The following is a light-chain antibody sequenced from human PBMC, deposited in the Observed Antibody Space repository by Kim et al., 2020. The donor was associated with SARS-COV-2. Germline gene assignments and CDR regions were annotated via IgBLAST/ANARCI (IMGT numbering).Light chain of an antibody. Sequence: SSELTQDPAVSVALGQTVKSTCQGDNFRRYFASWYQQKPGQAPILVLYGKNVRSSGIPDRFSGSNSGNTASLTITAAQAEDEADYYCNSRDTSGNHWVFGGGTQLTVL. V-gene: IGLV3-19*01. CDR1: NFRRYF. CDR3: NSRDTSGNHWV. CDR2: GKN. J-gene: IGLJ3*02.